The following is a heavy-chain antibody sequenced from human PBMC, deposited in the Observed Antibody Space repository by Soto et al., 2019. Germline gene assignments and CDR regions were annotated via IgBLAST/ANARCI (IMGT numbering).Heavy chain of an antibody. CDR2: ISYDGSNK. J-gene: IGHJ3*02. CDR1: GFTFSSYA. V-gene: IGHV3-30-3*01. CDR3: ARANLVITTFSAFDI. Sequence: QVQLVESGGGVVQPGRSLRLSCAASGFTFSSYAMHWVRQAPGKGLEWVAVISYDGSNKYYADSVKGRFTISRDNSKNTLYLQMNSLRAEDTAVYYCARANLVITTFSAFDIWGQGTMVTVSS. D-gene: IGHD3-22*01.